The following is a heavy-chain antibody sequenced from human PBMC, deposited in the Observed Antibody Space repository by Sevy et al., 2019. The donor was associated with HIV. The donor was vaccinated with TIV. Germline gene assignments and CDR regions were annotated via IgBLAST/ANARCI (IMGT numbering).Heavy chain of an antibody. CDR3: ARDGAFKAAMGYFDY. V-gene: IGHV3-33*01. CDR2: IWYDGSNK. J-gene: IGHJ4*02. D-gene: IGHD5-18*01. Sequence: GGSLRLSCAASGFTFSSYGMHWVRQAPGKGLEWVAVIWYDGSNKYYADSVKGRFTISRDNSKNTLYLQMNSLRAEATAVYYCARDGAFKAAMGYFDYWGQGTLVTVSS. CDR1: GFTFSSYG.